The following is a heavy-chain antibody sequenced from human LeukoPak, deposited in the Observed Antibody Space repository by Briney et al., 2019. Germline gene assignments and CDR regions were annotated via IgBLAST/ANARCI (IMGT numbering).Heavy chain of an antibody. CDR2: IYYSGNT. CDR3: ARHSDMVRGASIDY. J-gene: IGHJ4*01. V-gene: IGHV4-39*01. D-gene: IGHD3-10*01. CDR1: GGSISSSSYY. Sequence: SETLSLTCTVSGGSISSSSYYWGWVRQPPGKGLEWIGTIYYSGNTYYNPSLKSRVTMSVDTSKNQFSLRLTSVTAAGTAVYYCARHSDMVRGASIDYWGHGTLVTVSS.